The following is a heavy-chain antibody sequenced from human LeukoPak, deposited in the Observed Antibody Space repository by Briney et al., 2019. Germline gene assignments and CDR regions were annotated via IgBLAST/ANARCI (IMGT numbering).Heavy chain of an antibody. CDR3: ARRIVVTRGFDY. CDR2: IYYSGST. V-gene: IGHV4-39*01. J-gene: IGHJ4*02. D-gene: IGHD4-23*01. CDR1: GGSISSSSYY. Sequence: KPSETLSLTCTVSGGSISSSSYYWGWIRQPPGKGLEWIGSIYYSGSTYYNPSFKSRVTISVDTSKNQFSLKLSSVTAADTAVYYCARRIVVTRGFDYWGQGTLVTVSS.